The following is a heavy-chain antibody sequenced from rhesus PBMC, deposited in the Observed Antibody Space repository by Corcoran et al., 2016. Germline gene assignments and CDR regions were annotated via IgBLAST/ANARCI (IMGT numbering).Heavy chain of an antibody. J-gene: IGHJ4*01. CDR3: ARVPLLQYLDWLLSYFDY. Sequence: QVQLVQSGAEVKKPGSSVKVSCKASGYTFTDYCMHWVRQAPRQGLEWMGWINPYNGNTKYAPNFQGSVTMTRDTSTTTAYMELSSLRSEDTAVYYCARVPLLQYLDWLLSYFDYWGQGVLVTVSS. V-gene: IGHV1S2*01. D-gene: IGHD3-3*01. CDR2: INPYNGNT. CDR1: GYTFTDYC.